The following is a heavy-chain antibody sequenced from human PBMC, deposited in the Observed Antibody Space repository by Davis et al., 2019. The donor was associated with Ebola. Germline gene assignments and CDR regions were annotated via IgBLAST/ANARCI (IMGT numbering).Heavy chain of an antibody. V-gene: IGHV4-34*01. CDR1: GGSFSGYY. CDR3: AKHDSSGYYPDSYYYYGMDV. CDR2: INHSGST. J-gene: IGHJ6*02. D-gene: IGHD3-22*01. Sequence: SETLSLTCAVYGGSFSGYYWSWIRQPPGKGLEWIGEINHSGSTNFNPSLKSRVTISVDTSKNQFSLKLSSVTAADTAVYYCAKHDSSGYYPDSYYYYGMDVWGQGTTVTVSS.